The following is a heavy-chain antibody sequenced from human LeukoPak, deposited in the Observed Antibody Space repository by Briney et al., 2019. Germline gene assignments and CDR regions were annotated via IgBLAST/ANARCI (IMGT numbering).Heavy chain of an antibody. J-gene: IGHJ5*02. CDR2: ISGGGGSK. Sequence: GGSLRLSCAASGFTFSSYAMRWVRQAPGKGLEWVSAISGGGGSKYYADSVKGRFTISRDNSKNTLYLQMNSLRAEDTAVYYCAKNGAWNPNWFDPWGQGTLVTVSS. V-gene: IGHV3-23*01. CDR1: GFTFSSYA. CDR3: AKNGAWNPNWFDP. D-gene: IGHD1-1*01.